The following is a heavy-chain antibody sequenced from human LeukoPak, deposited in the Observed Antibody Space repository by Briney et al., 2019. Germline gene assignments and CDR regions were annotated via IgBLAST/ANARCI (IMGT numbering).Heavy chain of an antibody. J-gene: IGHJ4*02. CDR2: VYSGGST. Sequence: PGGSLRLSCTASGFIVTNNYINWVRQAPGKGLEWVSLVYSGGSTYYADSVKGRFTISRNNSKNMVYFQMNSLRAEDTAMYYCARDPPAVLIDTYGWGQGTLVTVSS. V-gene: IGHV3-66*01. D-gene: IGHD2-8*01. CDR3: ARDPPAVLIDTYG. CDR1: GFIVTNNY.